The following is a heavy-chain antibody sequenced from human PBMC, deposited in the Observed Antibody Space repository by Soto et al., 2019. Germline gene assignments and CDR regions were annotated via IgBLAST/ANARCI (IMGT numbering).Heavy chain of an antibody. V-gene: IGHV3-11*01. Sequence: QVQLVESGGGLVKPGESLRLSCTVYGISISDYHMSWIRQAPGKGLELLTYISGSGTNIYYKDSVKGRFTIYRDNTKNSLYLQMNSLRAEDTAVYYCVRGRDYGPYCGQGTLVTVSS. D-gene: IGHD4-17*01. CDR1: GISISDYH. CDR3: VRGRDYGPY. J-gene: IGHJ4*02. CDR2: ISGSGTNI.